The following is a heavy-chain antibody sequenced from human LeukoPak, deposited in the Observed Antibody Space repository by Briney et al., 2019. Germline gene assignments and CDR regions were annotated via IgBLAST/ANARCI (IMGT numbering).Heavy chain of an antibody. CDR1: GGSFSGYY. D-gene: IGHD3-9*01. CDR3: ARGTSGLRYFDWLLEKAFDY. V-gene: IGHV4-34*01. J-gene: IGHJ4*02. CDR2: INHSGST. Sequence: PSETLSLTCAVYGGSFSGYYWSWNRQPPGKGLEWIGEINHSGSTNYNPSLKSRVTISVDTSKNQFSLKLSSVTAADTAVYYCARGTSGLRYFDWLLEKAFDYWGQGTLVTVSS.